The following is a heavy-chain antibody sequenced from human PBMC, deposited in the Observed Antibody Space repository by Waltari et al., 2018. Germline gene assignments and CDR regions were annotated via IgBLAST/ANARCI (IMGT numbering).Heavy chain of an antibody. J-gene: IGHJ4*02. D-gene: IGHD6-19*01. Sequence: EGQLVESGGGLVQPGRSLRLSCKGSGFTFSDYDLSWVRQAPGEGLEWVALNRSKPYGETTEYAASVRGRFTISRDDSENCAYLEMNSLKSEDTALYYCTSGRWLANFDDWGQGALVTVSS. CDR2: NRSKPYGETT. CDR3: TSGRWLANFDD. V-gene: IGHV3-49*04. CDR1: GFTFSDYD.